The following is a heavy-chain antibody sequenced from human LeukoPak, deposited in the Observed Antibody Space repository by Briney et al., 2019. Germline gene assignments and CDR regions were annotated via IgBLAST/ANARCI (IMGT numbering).Heavy chain of an antibody. Sequence: PGGPLRLSCAASGFTFSSYAMHWVRQAPGKGLEWVAVISYDGSNKYYADSVKGRFTISRDNSKNTLYLQMNSLRAEDTAVYYCARGYCSSSSCPFDYRGQGTLVTVSS. CDR3: ARGYCSSSSCPFDY. CDR1: GFTFSSYA. J-gene: IGHJ4*02. V-gene: IGHV3-30-3*01. D-gene: IGHD2-15*01. CDR2: ISYDGSNK.